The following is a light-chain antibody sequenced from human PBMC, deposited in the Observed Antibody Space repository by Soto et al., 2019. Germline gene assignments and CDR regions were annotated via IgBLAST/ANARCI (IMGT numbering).Light chain of an antibody. Sequence: EIVLTQSPATLSLSPGERATLSCRASQSVSSYLAWYQQKPGQAPRLLIYDASNRATGIPARFSGSGSGTDFSLLISSLQSEDLAADYCQQRSSCPPCTFGQGTKVVIK. CDR3: QQRSSCPPCT. CDR1: QSVSSY. CDR2: DAS. J-gene: IGKJ1*01. V-gene: IGKV3-11*01.